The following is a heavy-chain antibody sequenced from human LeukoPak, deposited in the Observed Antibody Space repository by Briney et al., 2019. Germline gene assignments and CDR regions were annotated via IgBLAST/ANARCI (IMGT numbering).Heavy chain of an antibody. CDR2: IYYSGST. D-gene: IGHD3-3*01. CDR3: AREGRLRERNWFDP. Sequence: SQTLSLTCTVSGGSISSGGYYWSWIRQHPGKGLEWIGYIYYSGSTYYNPSLKSRVTISVDTSKNQFSLKLSSVTAADTAVCYCAREGRLRERNWFDPWGQGTLVTVSS. V-gene: IGHV4-31*03. CDR1: GGSISSGGYY. J-gene: IGHJ5*02.